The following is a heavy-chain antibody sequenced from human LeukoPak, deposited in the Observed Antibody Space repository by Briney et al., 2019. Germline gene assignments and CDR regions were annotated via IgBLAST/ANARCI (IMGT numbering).Heavy chain of an antibody. V-gene: IGHV3-30*18. CDR3: AKSLEEYQLLPFDY. D-gene: IGHD2-2*01. CDR1: GFTFSSYG. J-gene: IGHJ4*02. Sequence: GRSLRLSCAASGFTFSSYGMHWVRQAPGKGLEWVAVISYDGSNKYYADSVKGRFTISRDNPKNTLYLQMNSLRAEDTAVYYCAKSLEEYQLLPFDYWGQGTLVTVSS. CDR2: ISYDGSNK.